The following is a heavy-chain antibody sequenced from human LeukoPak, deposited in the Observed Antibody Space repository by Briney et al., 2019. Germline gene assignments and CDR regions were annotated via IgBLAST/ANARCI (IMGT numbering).Heavy chain of an antibody. Sequence: GGSLRLSCAASGFTFSNHWMHWVRQAPGKGLEWVSGISWNSGSIGYADSVKGRFTISRDNAKNSLYLQMNSLRAEDTALYYCAKDSGYDSSGYYGDWGQGTLVTVSS. CDR3: AKDSGYDSSGYYGD. CDR1: GFTFSNHW. V-gene: IGHV3-9*01. CDR2: ISWNSGSI. J-gene: IGHJ4*02. D-gene: IGHD3-22*01.